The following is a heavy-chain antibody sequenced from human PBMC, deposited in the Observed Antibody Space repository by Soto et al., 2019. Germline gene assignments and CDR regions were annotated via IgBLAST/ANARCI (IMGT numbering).Heavy chain of an antibody. CDR3: ARGGYYYDSSGDYSDY. CDR2: ISGYNGDT. CDR1: GYTFTGYG. Sequence: QVQLVQSGAEVKKPGASVKVSCKASGYTFTGYGIGWVRQAPGQGLEWMGWISGYNGDTNYAQNLQGRVTMTTDPSTSTAYMELRSLRSDDTAVYYCARGGYYYDSSGDYSDYWCQGTLVTVSS. V-gene: IGHV1-18*01. D-gene: IGHD3-22*01. J-gene: IGHJ4*02.